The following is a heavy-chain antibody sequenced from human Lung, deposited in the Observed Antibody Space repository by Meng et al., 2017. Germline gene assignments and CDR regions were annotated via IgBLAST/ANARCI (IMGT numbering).Heavy chain of an antibody. CDR2: ISSSSKYI. D-gene: IGHD1-26*01. V-gene: IGHV3-21*01. Sequence: EVQLVESGGGLVKPGWSLRLSCAASGFTLSDYTMNWVRQAPGKGLEWVSSISSSSKYIDYAGSVKGRFTTSRDNAKNSLYLQMNSLRAEDTAVYYCAREVGGSYHFDYWGQGTLVTVSS. CDR3: AREVGGSYHFDY. CDR1: GFTLSDYT. J-gene: IGHJ4*02.